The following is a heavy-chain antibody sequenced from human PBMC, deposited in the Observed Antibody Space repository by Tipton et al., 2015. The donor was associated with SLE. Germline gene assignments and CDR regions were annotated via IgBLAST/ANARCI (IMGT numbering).Heavy chain of an antibody. CDR3: ARAPRYSSGYYYYMDV. D-gene: IGHD6-19*01. CDR1: GFTFSSYV. CDR2: IYSGGST. Sequence: SLRLSCAASGFTFSSYVMTWVRQAPGKGLEWVSVIYSGGSTYYADSVKGRFTISRDNSKNTLYLQMNSLRAEDTAVYYCARAPRYSSGYYYYMDVWGKGTTVTVSS. V-gene: IGHV3-53*01. J-gene: IGHJ6*03.